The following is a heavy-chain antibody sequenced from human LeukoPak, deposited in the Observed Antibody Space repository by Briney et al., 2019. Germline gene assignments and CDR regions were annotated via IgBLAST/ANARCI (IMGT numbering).Heavy chain of an antibody. CDR1: GYTFTSYG. CDR2: ISAYNGNT. J-gene: IGHJ5*02. Sequence: ASVTVSCKASGYTFTSYGISWVRQAPGQGLEWMGWISAYNGNTNYAQKLQGRVTMTTDTSTSTAYMELRSLRSDDTAVYYCARDPIGYCSSTSCQNWFDPWGQGTLVTVSS. V-gene: IGHV1-18*01. CDR3: ARDPIGYCSSTSCQNWFDP. D-gene: IGHD2-2*01.